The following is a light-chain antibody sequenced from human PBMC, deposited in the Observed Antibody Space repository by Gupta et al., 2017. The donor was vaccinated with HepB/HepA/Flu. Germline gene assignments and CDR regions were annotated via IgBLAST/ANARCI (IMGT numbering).Light chain of an antibody. CDR1: QSVLYSSNSKID. J-gene: IGKJ1*01. CDR2: WES. CDR3: QNYSEKPLT. V-gene: IGKV4-1*01. Sequence: DIVMTQSPDSLAVSLGERATINCKSSQSVLYSSNSKIDLAWSQQKPGQPPKVLIDWESTRESGVPDRGSGRGSGTDVTLTSTSLKDEDVAVYYGQNYSEKPLTFGHGTKVEIK.